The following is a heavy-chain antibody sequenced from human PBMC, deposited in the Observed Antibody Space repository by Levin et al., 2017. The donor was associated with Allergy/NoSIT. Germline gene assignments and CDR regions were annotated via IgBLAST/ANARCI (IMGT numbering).Heavy chain of an antibody. V-gene: IGHV3-30*18. D-gene: IGHD2-2*02. CDR1: GFTFNKYG. CDR2: ISYDGSDK. Sequence: SGGSLRLSCAASGFTFNKYGIHWVRQAPGKGLEWVTFISYDGSDKYYADSVKGRFTISRDNSNHTLYLQMNSLRAEDTAFYYCVKDSIPESWGQGTLVTVSS. J-gene: IGHJ5*02. CDR3: VKDSIPES.